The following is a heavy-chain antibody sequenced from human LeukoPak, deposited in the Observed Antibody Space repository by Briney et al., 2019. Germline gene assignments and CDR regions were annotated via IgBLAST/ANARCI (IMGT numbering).Heavy chain of an antibody. V-gene: IGHV4-59*01. J-gene: IGHJ4*02. CDR1: GGSISSYY. Sequence: PSETLSLTCTVSGGSISSYYWSWIRQPPGKGLEWIGYIYYSGSTNYNPSLKSRVTISVDTSKNQFSLKLTSVTAADTAVYYCAGGVPEYYDLRSGYFYYFDYWGQGTLVTVSS. CDR2: IYYSGST. D-gene: IGHD3-3*01. CDR3: AGGVPEYYDLRSGYFYYFDY.